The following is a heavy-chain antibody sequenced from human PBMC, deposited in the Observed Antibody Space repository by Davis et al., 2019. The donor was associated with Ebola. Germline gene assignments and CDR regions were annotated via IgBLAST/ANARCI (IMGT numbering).Heavy chain of an antibody. CDR2: ISSSSYYI. D-gene: IGHD3-22*01. CDR3: ARGGYYDSSGYSHDAFDI. V-gene: IGHV3-21*01. J-gene: IGHJ3*02. Sequence: PGGSLRLSCEASGFTFSTYSMNWARQAPGKGLEWVSSISSSSYYIYYSDSLKGRFTISRDNAKNSVYLQMNSLRAEDTAVYHCARGGYYDSSGYSHDAFDIWGQGTMVTVSS. CDR1: GFTFSTYS.